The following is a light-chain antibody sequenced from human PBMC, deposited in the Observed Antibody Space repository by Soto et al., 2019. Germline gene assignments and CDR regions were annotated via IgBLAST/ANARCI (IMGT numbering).Light chain of an antibody. CDR2: LNSDGSH. CDR3: QTWGSGIRV. J-gene: IGLJ2*01. CDR1: SGHSSYA. Sequence: QPVLTQSPSASASLGASVKLTCTLSSGHSSYAIAWHQQQPEKGPRYLMKLNSDGSHNKGDGIPDRFSGSSSGAERYLTICSLQSEDEADYYCQTWGSGIRVFGGGTKLTVL. V-gene: IGLV4-69*01.